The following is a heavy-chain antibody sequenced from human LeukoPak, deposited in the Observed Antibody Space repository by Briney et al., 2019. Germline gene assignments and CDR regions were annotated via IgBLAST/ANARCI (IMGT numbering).Heavy chain of an antibody. J-gene: IGHJ4*02. CDR2: IYTSGST. Sequence: SETLSLTCTVSGGSTSSYYWSWIRQPAGKGLEWIGRIYTSGSTNYNPSLKSRVTMSVDTSKNQFSLKLSSVTAADTAVYYCASSSSSWHYFDYWGQGTLVTVSS. V-gene: IGHV4-4*07. CDR3: ASSSSSWHYFDY. D-gene: IGHD6-13*01. CDR1: GGSTSSYY.